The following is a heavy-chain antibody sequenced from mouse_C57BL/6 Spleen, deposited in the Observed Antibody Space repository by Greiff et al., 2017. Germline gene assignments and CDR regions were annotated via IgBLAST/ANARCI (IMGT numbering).Heavy chain of an antibody. Sequence: EVKLMESGGGLVKPGGSLKLSCAASGFTFSDYGMHWVRQAPEKGLEWVAYISSGSSTIYYADTVKGRFTISRDNAKNTLFLQMTSLRSEDTAMYYCARRVPNSYAMDYWGQGTSVTVSS. V-gene: IGHV5-17*01. CDR1: GFTFSDYG. J-gene: IGHJ4*01. CDR2: ISSGSSTI. CDR3: ARRVPNSYAMDY. D-gene: IGHD4-1*02.